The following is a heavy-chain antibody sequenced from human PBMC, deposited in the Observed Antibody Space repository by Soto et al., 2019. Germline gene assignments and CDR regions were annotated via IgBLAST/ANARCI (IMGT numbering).Heavy chain of an antibody. V-gene: IGHV1-2*04. CDR1: GYTFTGYY. D-gene: IGHD1-26*01. J-gene: IGHJ3*02. Sequence: ASVKVSCKASGYTFTGYYMHWVRQARGQGLEWMGWINPNSGGTNYAQKFQGWVTMTRDTSISTAYMELSRLRSDDTAVYYCARAIVGGATPLMAFDIWGQGTMVTVSS. CDR2: INPNSGGT. CDR3: ARAIVGGATPLMAFDI.